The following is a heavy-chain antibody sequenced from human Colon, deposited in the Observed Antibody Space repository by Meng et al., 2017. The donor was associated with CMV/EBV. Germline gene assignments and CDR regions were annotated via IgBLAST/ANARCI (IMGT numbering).Heavy chain of an antibody. V-gene: IGHV1-18*01. Sequence: TFNHYGIAWVRQAPGQVLEWMGWINVKDGNTNYAENFQGRVTMTTDTSTSTAYLDLRSLRSDDTAVYFCARSLGYCSSGTCYTNWFDPWGQGTLVTVSS. CDR3: ARSLGYCSSGTCYTNWFDP. D-gene: IGHD2-15*01. CDR2: INVKDGNT. CDR1: TFNHYG. J-gene: IGHJ5*02.